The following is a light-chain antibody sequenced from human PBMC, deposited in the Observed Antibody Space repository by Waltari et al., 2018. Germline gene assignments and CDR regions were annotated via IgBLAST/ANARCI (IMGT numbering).Light chain of an antibody. Sequence: DIQLTQSPSFLSASVGDRVTITCRASQGIDTYLAWYQQRPGKAPNLLIYAASTLQSGIPSRFSGSGSGTEFTLTISSLQPEDFVTYYCLQLSSYPLTFGGGTKVEIK. J-gene: IGKJ4*01. V-gene: IGKV1-9*01. CDR1: QGIDTY. CDR2: AAS. CDR3: LQLSSYPLT.